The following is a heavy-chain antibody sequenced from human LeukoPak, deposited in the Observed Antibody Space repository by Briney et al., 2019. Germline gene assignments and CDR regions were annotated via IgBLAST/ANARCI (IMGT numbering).Heavy chain of an antibody. CDR2: ISAYNGNT. V-gene: IGHV1-18*01. CDR3: ARAIHTRTRLVYDFDY. D-gene: IGHD1-14*01. CDR1: GYTFTSYG. J-gene: IGHJ4*02. Sequence: GASVKVSCKASGYTFTSYGISWVRQAPGQGLEWMGWISAYNGNTNYAQKLQGRVTMTTDTSTSTAYMELRSLRSDDTAVYYCARAIHTRTRLVYDFDYWGQGTLVTVSS.